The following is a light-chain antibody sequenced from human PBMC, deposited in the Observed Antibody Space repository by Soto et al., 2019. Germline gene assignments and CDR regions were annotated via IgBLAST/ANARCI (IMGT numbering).Light chain of an antibody. V-gene: IGKV1-5*01. CDR3: QQYHTSSIT. Sequence: DIQMTQSPATLSASVGDRVTITCRASQTISSWLAWYQQKPGKAPNLLIYDASTLERGVPSRFRGTGSGTEFTLTIDSLQPDDFATYYCQQYHTSSITFGQGTKVDI. J-gene: IGKJ1*01. CDR1: QTISSW. CDR2: DAS.